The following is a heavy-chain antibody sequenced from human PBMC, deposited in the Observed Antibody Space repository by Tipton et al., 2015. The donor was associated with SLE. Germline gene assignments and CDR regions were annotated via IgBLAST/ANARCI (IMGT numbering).Heavy chain of an antibody. V-gene: IGHV4-38-2*02. CDR3: ARINVKGSYYYGSGSFDY. D-gene: IGHD3-10*01. CDR2: IYHSGST. J-gene: IGHJ4*02. CDR1: GGSISSYY. Sequence: TLSLTCTVSGGSISSYYWGWIRQPPGKGLEWIGSIYHSGSTYYNPSLKSRVTISVDTSKNQFSLKLSSVTAADTAVYYCARINVKGSYYYGSGSFDYWGQGTLVTVSS.